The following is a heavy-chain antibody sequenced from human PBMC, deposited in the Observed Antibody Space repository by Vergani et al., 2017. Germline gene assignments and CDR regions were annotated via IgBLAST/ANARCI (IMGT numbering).Heavy chain of an antibody. J-gene: IGHJ4*02. CDR3: ARDRQGYLGDASSGYYYYYFDY. CDR2: IIPIFVTA. D-gene: IGHD3-22*01. V-gene: IGHV1-69*12. Sequence: QVQLVQSGAEVKKPGSSVKVSCKASGGTFSSYAISWVRQAPGQGLEWMGGIIPIFVTANYAQKFPGRVTIIAAESTSTAYMVLSSLRSEDTAVYYCARDRQGYLGDASSGYYYYYFDYWGQGTLVTVSS. CDR1: GGTFSSYA.